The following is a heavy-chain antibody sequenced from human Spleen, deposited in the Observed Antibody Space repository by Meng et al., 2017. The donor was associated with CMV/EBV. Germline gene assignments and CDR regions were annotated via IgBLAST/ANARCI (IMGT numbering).Heavy chain of an antibody. Sequence: ASVKVSCKASGYTFTSYYMHWVRQAPGQGLEWMGIINPSGGSTSYAQKFQGRVTMTRDTSTSTVYMELSSLRSEDTAVYYCAKGGASWDTVMLVAAEDVWGQATTVTVSS. CDR3: AKGGASWDTVMLVAAEDV. D-gene: IGHD2-15*01. CDR2: INPSGGST. CDR1: GYTFTSYY. J-gene: IGHJ6*02. V-gene: IGHV1-46*01.